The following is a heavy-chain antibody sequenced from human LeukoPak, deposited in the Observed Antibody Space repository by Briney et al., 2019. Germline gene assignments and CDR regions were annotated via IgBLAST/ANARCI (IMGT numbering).Heavy chain of an antibody. D-gene: IGHD2-15*01. Sequence: SETLSLTCTMSGGAISGGYWSWIRQPPGKGLEWIGYIYDSGSTNYNPSPESRVTISRDITRDRCSLKLSSVTAADTAVYYCAGGGPVGLFEYWGQGNLVTVSS. CDR3: AGGGPVGLFEY. CDR1: GGAISGGY. CDR2: IYDSGST. J-gene: IGHJ4*02. V-gene: IGHV4-59*01.